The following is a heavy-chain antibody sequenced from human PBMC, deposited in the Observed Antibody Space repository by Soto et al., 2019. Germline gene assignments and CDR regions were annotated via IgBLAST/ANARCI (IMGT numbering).Heavy chain of an antibody. Sequence: EVRLVESGGGLVQPGGSLRLSCAASGFPFSSHWLQWVRQVPGRGLVWVSRIDNTGSSAIYADSVRGRFTVSRDKAKDTLYLHMNSLRAEDTGVYYCATLNGYDCWGQGTLVTVSS. CDR2: IDNTGSSA. CDR1: GFPFSSHW. V-gene: IGHV3-74*01. D-gene: IGHD5-12*01. CDR3: ATLNGYDC. J-gene: IGHJ4*02.